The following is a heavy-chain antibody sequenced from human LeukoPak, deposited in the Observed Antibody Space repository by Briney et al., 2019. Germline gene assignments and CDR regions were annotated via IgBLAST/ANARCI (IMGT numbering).Heavy chain of an antibody. J-gene: IGHJ4*02. CDR2: IYHSGST. V-gene: IGHV4-38-2*02. Sequence: SETLSLTCTVSGYSISSGYYWGWIRQPPGKGLEWIGSIYHSGSTYYNPSLKSRVTISVDTSKNQFSLKLSSVTAADTAVYYCARDHRDSGSYFPFDYWGQGTLVTVSS. CDR1: GYSISSGYY. CDR3: ARDHRDSGSYFPFDY. D-gene: IGHD1-26*01.